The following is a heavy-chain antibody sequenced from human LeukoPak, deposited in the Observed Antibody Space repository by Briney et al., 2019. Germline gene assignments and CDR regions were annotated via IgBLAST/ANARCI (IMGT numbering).Heavy chain of an antibody. J-gene: IGHJ4*02. CDR1: GGSISSYY. D-gene: IGHD6-19*01. Sequence: PSETLSLTCTVSGGSISSYYWSWIRQPPGKGLEWIGYIYYSGSTNYNPSPKSRVTISVNTSKNQFSLRLTSVTAADTAVYYCATYGFSSGKRFDYWGQGTLVTVSS. CDR2: IYYSGST. V-gene: IGHV4-59*01. CDR3: ATYGFSSGKRFDY.